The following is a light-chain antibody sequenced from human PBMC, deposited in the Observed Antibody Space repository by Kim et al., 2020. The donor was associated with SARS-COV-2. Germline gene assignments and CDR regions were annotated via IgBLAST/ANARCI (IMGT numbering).Light chain of an antibody. Sequence: YELTQPLSVSVALGQTARITCGGNNIGSKNVHWYQQKPGQAPVLVIFRDTNRPSGIPERFSGSNSGNTATLTISRAQAGDEADYYCHVWDSSTAVFGGGTQLTVL. J-gene: IGLJ3*02. CDR1: NIGSKN. CDR2: RDT. V-gene: IGLV3-9*01. CDR3: HVWDSSTAV.